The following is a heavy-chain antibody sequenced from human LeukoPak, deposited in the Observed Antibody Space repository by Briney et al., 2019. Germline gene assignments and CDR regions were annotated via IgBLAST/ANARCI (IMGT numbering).Heavy chain of an antibody. J-gene: IGHJ4*02. Sequence: SESLSLTCAVYGGSFSGYYWSWIRQPPGKGLEWIGEINHSGSTNYNPSIKSRVTISVDTSKNQFSLKLSSVTAADTAVYYCARATLTTVTTGVYFDYWGQGTLVTVSS. V-gene: IGHV4-34*01. CDR3: ARATLTTVTTGVYFDY. CDR2: INHSGST. CDR1: GGSFSGYY. D-gene: IGHD4-17*01.